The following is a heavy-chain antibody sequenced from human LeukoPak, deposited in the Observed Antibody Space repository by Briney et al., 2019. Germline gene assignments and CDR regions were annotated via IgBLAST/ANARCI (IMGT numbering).Heavy chain of an antibody. J-gene: IGHJ4*02. CDR3: AKGRDYGSGIIGY. CDR1: GFTFSTYW. CDR2: INPDGSRT. V-gene: IGHV3-74*01. Sequence: GGSLRLSCAASGFTFSTYWVHWVRQAPGKGLVWVSRINPDGSRTDYADSVKGRFTISRDNAKNTLYLQMNSLRAEDTAVYYCAKGRDYGSGIIGYWGQGTLVTVSS. D-gene: IGHD3-10*01.